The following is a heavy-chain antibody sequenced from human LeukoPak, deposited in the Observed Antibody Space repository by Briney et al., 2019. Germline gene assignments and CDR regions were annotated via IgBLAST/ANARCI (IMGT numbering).Heavy chain of an antibody. D-gene: IGHD3-22*01. CDR2: IYSSGST. Sequence: GGSLRLSCAASGFSVSTNYMSWVRQAPGKGLEWVSVIYSSGSTYYADSVKGRATISRDTSKNTLYLQMNSLRAEDTAVYYCARAVVVINNFDYWGQGTLVTVSS. CDR1: GFSVSTNY. J-gene: IGHJ4*02. CDR3: ARAVVVINNFDY. V-gene: IGHV3-66*01.